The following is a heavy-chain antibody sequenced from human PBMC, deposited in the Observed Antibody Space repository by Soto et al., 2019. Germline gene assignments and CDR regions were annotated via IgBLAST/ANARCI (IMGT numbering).Heavy chain of an antibody. CDR1: GGSISGYY. V-gene: IGHV4-59*08. D-gene: IGHD3-10*01. CDR2: IYYSGST. Sequence: SETLSLTCTVSGGSISGYYWSWIRQPPGRGLEWIGYIYYSGSTNYNPSLKSRVTISVDTSKNQFSLMLNSVTAADTAVYYCARHRYYPDWFDPWGQGTLVTVS. CDR3: ARHRYYPDWFDP. J-gene: IGHJ5*02.